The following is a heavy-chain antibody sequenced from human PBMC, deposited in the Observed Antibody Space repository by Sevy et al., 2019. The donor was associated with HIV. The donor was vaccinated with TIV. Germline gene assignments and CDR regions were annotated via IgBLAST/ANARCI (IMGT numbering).Heavy chain of an antibody. CDR3: ARGNSGSFDY. J-gene: IGHJ4*02. D-gene: IGHD3-22*01. Sequence: GGSLRLSCAASGFSFSSYWMHWVRQAPGKGLEWVANIKQDESEKYYAASVKGRFTISRDNAKNSVYLQINSLRPEDTAIYYCARGNSGSFDYWGQGTLVTVSS. CDR2: IKQDESEK. V-gene: IGHV3-7*03. CDR1: GFSFSSYW.